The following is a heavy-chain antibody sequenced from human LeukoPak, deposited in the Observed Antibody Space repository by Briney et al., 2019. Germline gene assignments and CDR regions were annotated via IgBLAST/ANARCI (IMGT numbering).Heavy chain of an antibody. CDR1: GYTFTGYY. V-gene: IGHV1-2*02. CDR2: INPNSGGT. Sequence: GASVKVSCKASGYTFTGYYMHWVRQAPGQGLEWMGRINPNSGGTNYAQKFQGRVTMTRDTSISTAYMDLSRLRSDDTAVYYCASAPRRGYSYGHFFDYWGQGTLVTVSS. D-gene: IGHD5-18*01. J-gene: IGHJ4*02. CDR3: ASAPRRGYSYGHFFDY.